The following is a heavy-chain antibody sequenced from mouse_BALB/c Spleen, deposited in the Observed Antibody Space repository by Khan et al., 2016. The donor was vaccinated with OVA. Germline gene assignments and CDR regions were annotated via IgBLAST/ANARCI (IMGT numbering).Heavy chain of an antibody. Sequence: EVELVESGGGLVKPGGSLKLSCAASGFTFSSYAMSWVRQTPEKRLEWVATISSGGTYPYYPDSVKGRFTISRDNAKNTLYLQMHSLRSEDTAMYYCGRPPSTTEVATSCWFFGVWGARTTVTVST. CDR3: GRPPSTTEVATSCWFFGV. D-gene: IGHD1-1*01. J-gene: IGHJ1*01. CDR1: GFTFSSYA. CDR2: ISSGGTYP. V-gene: IGHV5-9-3*01.